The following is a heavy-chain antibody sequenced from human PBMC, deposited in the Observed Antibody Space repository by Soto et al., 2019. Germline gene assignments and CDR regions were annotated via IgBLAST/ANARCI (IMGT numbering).Heavy chain of an antibody. CDR1: GYTFSNYG. Sequence: VDSVKVSCKTSGYTFSNYGITWVRQAPGQPLEWLGWISLYSDGTSYAQKFRGRVSMTTDTSTTTAYMELRSLRSDDTAVYYCARVVPGAEAWFGPWGQGTLVTVYS. J-gene: IGHJ5*02. CDR3: ARVVPGAEAWFGP. V-gene: IGHV1-18*01. CDR2: ISLYSDGT.